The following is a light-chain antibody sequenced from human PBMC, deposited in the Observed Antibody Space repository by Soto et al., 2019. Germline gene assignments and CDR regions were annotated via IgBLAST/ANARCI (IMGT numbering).Light chain of an antibody. CDR3: QQRSNWPTRT. Sequence: EIVLTQSPATLSLSPGERATLSCRASQSVSTYLAWYQQKPGQAPRLLIYDASNRATGIPGRFSGSGSGTDFTLTISSLEPEDFAVYYCQQRSNWPTRTFGQGTKLEIK. CDR2: DAS. V-gene: IGKV3-11*01. CDR1: QSVSTY. J-gene: IGKJ2*01.